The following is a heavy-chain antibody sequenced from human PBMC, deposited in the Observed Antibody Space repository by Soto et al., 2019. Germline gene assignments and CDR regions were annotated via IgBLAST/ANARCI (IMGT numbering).Heavy chain of an antibody. J-gene: IGHJ5*02. CDR1: GGSISSYG. CDR2: IYYSGST. Sequence: SETLSLTCTVSGGSISSYGWSWIRQPPGKGLEWIGYIYYSGSTNYNPSLKSRVTISVDTSKNQFSLKLSSVTAADTAVYYCARDYYDSSGYYRINWFDPWGQGTLVTVSS. V-gene: IGHV4-59*01. CDR3: ARDYYDSSGYYRINWFDP. D-gene: IGHD3-22*01.